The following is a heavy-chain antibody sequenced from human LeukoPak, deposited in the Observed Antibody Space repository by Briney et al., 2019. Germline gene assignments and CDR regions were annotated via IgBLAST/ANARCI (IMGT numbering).Heavy chain of an antibody. J-gene: IGHJ1*01. CDR3: ARDHRVAAAGTVRVWYFQH. Sequence: GASVKVSCKASGGTFSSYAISWVRQAPGQGLEWMGGIIPIFGTANYAQKFQGRVTITTDESTSTAYMELRSLRSDDTAVYYCARDHRVAAAGTVRVWYFQHWGQGTLVTVSS. D-gene: IGHD6-13*01. CDR1: GGTFSSYA. V-gene: IGHV1-69*05. CDR2: IIPIFGTA.